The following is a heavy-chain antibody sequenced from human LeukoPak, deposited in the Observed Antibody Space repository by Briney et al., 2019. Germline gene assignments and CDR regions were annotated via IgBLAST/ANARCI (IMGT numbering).Heavy chain of an antibody. CDR1: GFTFSSYS. J-gene: IGHJ5*02. CDR2: ISSGSSYI. D-gene: IGHD1-26*01. Sequence: GGSLRLSCAASGFTFSSYSMNWVRQAPGKGLEWVSSISSGSSYIYYADSVKGRFTISRDNAKNSLYLQMNSLRAEDTAVYYCARDGRVTHTWFDPWGQGTLSPSPQ. V-gene: IGHV3-21*01. CDR3: ARDGRVTHTWFDP.